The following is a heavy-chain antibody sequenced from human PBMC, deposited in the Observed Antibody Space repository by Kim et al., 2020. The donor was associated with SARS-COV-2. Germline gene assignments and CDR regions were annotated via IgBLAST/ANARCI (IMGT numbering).Heavy chain of an antibody. Sequence: GESLKISCKGSGYSFTSYWIGWVRQMPGKGLEWMGIIYPGDSDTRYSPSFQRQVTISADKSISTAYLQWSSLKASDTAMYYCARVEGGYEYYYYYGMDVWGQGTTVTVSS. D-gene: IGHD5-12*01. J-gene: IGHJ6*02. CDR2: IYPGDSDT. V-gene: IGHV5-51*01. CDR1: GYSFTSYW. CDR3: ARVEGGYEYYYYYGMDV.